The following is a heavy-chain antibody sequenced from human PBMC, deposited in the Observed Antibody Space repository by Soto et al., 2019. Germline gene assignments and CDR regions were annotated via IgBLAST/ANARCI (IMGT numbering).Heavy chain of an antibody. V-gene: IGHV3-11*01. CDR1: GFTFSDYY. D-gene: IGHD3-10*01. J-gene: IGHJ4*02. CDR3: AGGDRWPNFDS. CDR2: IISSGNTI. Sequence: QVELVESGGGLVKPGGSLRLSCAASGFTFSDYYMSWIRQAPGKGLEWLSYIISSGNTIYNADSVKGRFTISRDSPKKSLYLQMNSLRAEDTAVYYCAGGDRWPNFDSWGQGTLVTVSS.